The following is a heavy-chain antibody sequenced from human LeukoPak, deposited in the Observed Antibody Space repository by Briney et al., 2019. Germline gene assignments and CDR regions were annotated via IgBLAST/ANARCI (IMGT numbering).Heavy chain of an antibody. CDR1: GYTFTSNY. Sequence: ASVTVSCKAFGYTFTSNYMHWVRQAPGQGLEWMGWINPNSGGTNYAQKFQGRVTITADTSTDTAYMELSSLRSADTAVYYCATAGDAIDSVMIWDFWGQGTLVTVSS. CDR3: ATAGDAIDSVMIWDF. J-gene: IGHJ4*02. CDR2: INPNSGGT. V-gene: IGHV1-2*02. D-gene: IGHD3/OR15-3a*01.